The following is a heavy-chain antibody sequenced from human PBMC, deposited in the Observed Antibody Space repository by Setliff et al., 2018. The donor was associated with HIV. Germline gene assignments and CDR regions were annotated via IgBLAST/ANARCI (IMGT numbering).Heavy chain of an antibody. V-gene: IGHV1-18*01. CDR1: GYTFTSYG. CDR3: ARGVGSSWFEN. J-gene: IGHJ5*02. D-gene: IGHD6-13*01. Sequence: ASVKVSCKASGYTFTSYGISWVRQAPGQRLEWMGCISAGKGEATYSQEPQGRVTFTRDTSATTAYMELSSLISEDTAVYYCARGVGSSWFENWGQGTLVTVSS. CDR2: ISAGKGEA.